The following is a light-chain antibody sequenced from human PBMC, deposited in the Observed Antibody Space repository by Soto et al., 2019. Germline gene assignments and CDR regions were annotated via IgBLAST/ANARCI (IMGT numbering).Light chain of an antibody. CDR2: DVS. CDR1: SSDVGGYNY. CDR3: SSYTSSRAYV. Sequence: QSVLTQPASVSGSPGQSITISCTGTSSDVGGYNYVSWYQQHPGKAPKLMIYDVSNRPSGVSNRFSGSKSGNTASLTISGLQAEDEADYYCSSYTSSRAYVFGTGTMVTVL. J-gene: IGLJ1*01. V-gene: IGLV2-14*01.